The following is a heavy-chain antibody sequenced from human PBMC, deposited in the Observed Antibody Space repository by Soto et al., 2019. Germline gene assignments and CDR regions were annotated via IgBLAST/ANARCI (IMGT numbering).Heavy chain of an antibody. D-gene: IGHD2-15*01. Sequence: QVQLVQSGAEVKKPGASVKVTCKAAGYTFTSYGISWVRQAPGQGLEWMGWISAYNGNTNYAQKLQGRVTMTTDTSTSTAYMELRSLRSDDTAVYYCARVYCSGGSCYLGFGWYYYYMDVWGKGTTVTVSS. V-gene: IGHV1-18*01. CDR1: GYTFTSYG. J-gene: IGHJ6*03. CDR3: ARVYCSGGSCYLGFGWYYYYMDV. CDR2: ISAYNGNT.